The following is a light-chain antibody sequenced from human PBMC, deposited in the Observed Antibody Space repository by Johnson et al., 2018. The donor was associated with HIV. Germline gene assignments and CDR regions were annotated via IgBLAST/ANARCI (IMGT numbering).Light chain of an antibody. J-gene: IGLJ1*01. Sequence: QSVLTQPPSVSAAPGQKVTISCSGSSSTIGNNYVSWYQVVPGTAPKLLIYKNNERPSGIPDRFSGSKSGTSATLGITGLQTGDEADYYCETWDRSLSAGGVFGTGTKVTVL. CDR3: ETWDRSLSAGGV. V-gene: IGLV1-51*02. CDR2: KNN. CDR1: SSTIGNNY.